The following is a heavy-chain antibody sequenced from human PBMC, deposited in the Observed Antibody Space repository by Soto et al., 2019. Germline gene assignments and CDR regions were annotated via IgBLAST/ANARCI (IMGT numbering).Heavy chain of an antibody. V-gene: IGHV4-34*01. J-gene: IGHJ6*01. CDR2: INHSGST. CDR1: GGSFSGYY. Sequence: QVQLQQWGAGLLKPSETLSLTCAVYGGSFSGYYWSWIRQPPGKGLEWIGEINHSGSTNYNPSLKSRVTISVDTSKNQFSRKLRSVNASYTAVYYCARGFSIFGVVIRDYYYYCMDAWRQGTTVTVSS. D-gene: IGHD3-3*01. CDR3: ARGFSIFGVVIRDYYYYCMDA.